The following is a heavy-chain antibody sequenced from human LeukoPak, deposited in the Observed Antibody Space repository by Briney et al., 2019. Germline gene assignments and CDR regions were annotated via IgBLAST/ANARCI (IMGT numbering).Heavy chain of an antibody. CDR2: IKSKTDGGTA. V-gene: IGHV3-15*01. D-gene: IGHD5-18*01. J-gene: IGHJ4*02. Sequence: GGSLRLSCAASGFTFTNAWMSWVRQVPGKGLEWVGHIKSKTDGGTADYAAPAKGRFTISRDDSKTTLYLQMGSLKTEDTAVYYCTTGTWIQLWLADYWGQGTLVTVSS. CDR1: GFTFTNAW. CDR3: TTGTWIQLWLADY.